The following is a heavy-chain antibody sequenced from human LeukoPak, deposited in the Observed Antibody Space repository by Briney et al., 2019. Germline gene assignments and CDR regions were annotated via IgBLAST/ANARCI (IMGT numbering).Heavy chain of an antibody. CDR2: INAGNGNT. CDR3: AGSSGSYYPPSFDY. V-gene: IGHV1-3*01. J-gene: IGHJ4*02. CDR1: GYTFTSYA. Sequence: ASVEVSCKASGYTFTSYAMHWVRQAPGQRLEWMGWINAGNGNTKYSQKFQGRVTITRDTSASTAYMELSSLRSEDTAVYYCAGSSGSYYPPSFDYWGQGTLVTVSS. D-gene: IGHD3-10*01.